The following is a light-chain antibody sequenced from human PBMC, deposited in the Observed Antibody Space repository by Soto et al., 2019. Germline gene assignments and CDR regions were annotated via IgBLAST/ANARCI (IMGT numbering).Light chain of an antibody. CDR2: SNN. CDR3: AAWDDRRSGGV. V-gene: IGLV1-44*01. J-gene: IGLJ2*01. Sequence: QSVLTQPPSASGTPGQRVTISCSGSSSNIGSNTVNWYQQLPGTAPKLLIYSNNQRPSGVPDRFSGSKSGTSASLAISGLQSEDEADYYCAAWDDRRSGGVFVGGTQLTVL. CDR1: SSNIGSNT.